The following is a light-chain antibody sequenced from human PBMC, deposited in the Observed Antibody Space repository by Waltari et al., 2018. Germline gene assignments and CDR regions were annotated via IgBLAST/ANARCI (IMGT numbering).Light chain of an antibody. CDR3: LQDYNYPRT. CDR1: QGIRND. CDR2: AAS. V-gene: IGKV1-6*01. J-gene: IGKJ1*01. Sequence: AIQMTKSPSSLSASVGDRVTITCRASQGIRNDLGWYQQKPGKAPKHLIYAASSLQSGVPSRFSGSGSGTDFTLTISSLQPEDFSTYYCLQDYNYPRTFGQGTKVEIK.